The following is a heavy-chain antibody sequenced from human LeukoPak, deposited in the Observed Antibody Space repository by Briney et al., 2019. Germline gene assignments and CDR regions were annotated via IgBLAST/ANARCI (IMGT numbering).Heavy chain of an antibody. D-gene: IGHD2-2*01. V-gene: IGHV1-2*02. CDR3: ARGSGVPAAGWFDP. Sequence: GESLKISCKASGYTFTGYYMHWVRQAPGQGLEWMGWINPNSGGTNYAQKFQGRVTMTRDTSISTAYMELSRLRSDDTAVYYCARGSGVPAAGWFDPWGQGTLVTVSS. CDR2: INPNSGGT. J-gene: IGHJ5*02. CDR1: GYTFTGYY.